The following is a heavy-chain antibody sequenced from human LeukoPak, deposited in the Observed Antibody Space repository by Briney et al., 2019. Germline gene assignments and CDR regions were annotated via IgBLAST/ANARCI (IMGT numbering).Heavy chain of an antibody. Sequence: PGGSLRLSCAASGFTFSTYSMNWVRQAPGRGLEWVSSITSTGSYTYYADSVKGRFTISRDNAKNSLYLQMNSLRAEDTAVYYCAREDYGGIDFWGQGTLVTVSS. D-gene: IGHD4-23*01. J-gene: IGHJ4*02. V-gene: IGHV3-21*01. CDR2: ITSTGSYT. CDR3: AREDYGGIDF. CDR1: GFTFSTYS.